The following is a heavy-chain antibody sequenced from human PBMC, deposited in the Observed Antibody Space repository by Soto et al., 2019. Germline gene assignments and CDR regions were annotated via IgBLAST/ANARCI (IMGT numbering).Heavy chain of an antibody. CDR1: GYTFNTYG. J-gene: IGHJ4*02. D-gene: IGHD2-2*01. V-gene: IGHV1-18*01. Sequence: ASVKVSCKASGYTFNTYGISWVRQAPGQGLEWMGWISTFNGETRYAQKFQARVTVTTDTSTTTGYMGLRSLRSDDTAVYYCARDVGYCSSSTCLIDHWGQGTLVTVSS. CDR3: ARDVGYCSSSTCLIDH. CDR2: ISTFNGET.